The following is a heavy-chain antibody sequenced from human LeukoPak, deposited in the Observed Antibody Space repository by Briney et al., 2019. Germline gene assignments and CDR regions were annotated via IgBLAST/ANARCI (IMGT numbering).Heavy chain of an antibody. CDR2: IYWDDDT. J-gene: IGHJ3*02. CDR1: GFSLSTSGVS. CDR3: AHAPYDRLYKPTFDT. V-gene: IGHV2-5*02. D-gene: IGHD3-22*01. Sequence: ESGPTLVNPTQTLTLTCTFSGFSLSTSGVSVGWIRQPPGKALEWLALIYWDDDTRYSPSLKSRLAITKDTSKNQVVLVMTNMGPEDTATYYCAHAPYDRLYKPTFDTWGRGTLVIVSS.